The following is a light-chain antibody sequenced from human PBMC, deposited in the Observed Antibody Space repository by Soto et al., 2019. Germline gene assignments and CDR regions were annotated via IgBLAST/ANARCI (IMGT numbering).Light chain of an antibody. CDR1: QGTSSY. CDR3: QQLKAYPLT. J-gene: IGKJ5*01. V-gene: IGKV1-9*01. Sequence: DIQLTQSPSFLSASVGDRVTITCRASQGTSSYLAWFQQKPGRAPKXLIYGASTLQSGVPARFRVIESGTDFTITLSNLKPEDGATDEGQQLKAYPLTFCQGTRLEIK. CDR2: GAS.